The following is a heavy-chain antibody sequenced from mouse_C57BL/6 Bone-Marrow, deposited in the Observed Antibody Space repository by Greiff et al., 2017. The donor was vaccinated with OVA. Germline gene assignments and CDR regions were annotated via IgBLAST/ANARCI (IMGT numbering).Heavy chain of an antibody. Sequence: VQRVESGPELVKPGASVKISCKASGYAFSSSWMHWVKQRPGKGLEWIGRIYPGDGDTNYNGKFKGKATLTADKSSSTAYMQLSSLTSEDSAVYVCARHEYGYYACYFDYGGQGTTLTVS. CDR3: ARHEYGYYACYFDY. J-gene: IGHJ2*01. CDR1: GYAFSSSW. D-gene: IGHD2-10*02. V-gene: IGHV1-82*01. CDR2: IYPGDGDT.